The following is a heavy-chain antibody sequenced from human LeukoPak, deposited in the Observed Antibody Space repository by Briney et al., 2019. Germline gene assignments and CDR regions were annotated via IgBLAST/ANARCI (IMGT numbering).Heavy chain of an antibody. D-gene: IGHD3-22*01. CDR3: ARGVPYYYDSSGYYAGYYFDY. J-gene: IGHJ4*02. CDR1: GGSICSYY. V-gene: IGHV4-59*01. CDR2: IYYSGST. Sequence: SETLSLTCTVSGGSICSYYWSWIRQPPGKGLEWIGYIYYSGSTNYNPSLKSRVTISVDTSKNQFSLKLSSVTAADTAVYYCARGVPYYYDSSGYYAGYYFDYWGQGTLVTVSS.